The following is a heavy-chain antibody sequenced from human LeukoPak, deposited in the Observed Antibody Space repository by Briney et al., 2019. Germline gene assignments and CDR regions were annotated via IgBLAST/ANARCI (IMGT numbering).Heavy chain of an antibody. CDR1: GFSFKYAW. J-gene: IGHJ4*02. CDR3: TTDPRD. Sequence: PGGSLRLSCAASGFSFKYAWMSWVRQAPGKGLEWVGRIFSKSEGGTTDYAAPAKGRFTISRDDSKNTVYLQMNSLKSEDTAVYYCTTDPRDWGQGTLVTVSS. D-gene: IGHD3-10*01. V-gene: IGHV3-15*01. CDR2: IFSKSEGGTT.